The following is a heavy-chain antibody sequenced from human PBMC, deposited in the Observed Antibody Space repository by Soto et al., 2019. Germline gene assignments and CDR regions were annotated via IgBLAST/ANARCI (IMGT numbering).Heavy chain of an antibody. V-gene: IGHV3-48*02. CDR3: AKGPHTNVGWPYYFES. Sequence: GSLRLSCVASVFSLANYPMNWVRQTPGKGLEWISYSSPRGDTIYYADSVEGRFTISRDNARNSLSLHMSSLRDEDSALYYCAKGPHTNVGWPYYFESWGQGVPVPVSS. D-gene: IGHD6-19*01. J-gene: IGHJ4*02. CDR1: VFSLANYP. CDR2: SSPRGDTI.